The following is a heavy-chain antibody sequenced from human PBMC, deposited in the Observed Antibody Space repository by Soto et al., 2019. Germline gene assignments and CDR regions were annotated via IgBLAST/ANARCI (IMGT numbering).Heavy chain of an antibody. CDR1: GGSISSGDYY. D-gene: IGHD2-21*02. J-gene: IGHJ4*02. CDR3: ARAYCGGDCVIDY. V-gene: IGHV4-30-4*01. CDR2: IYYSGST. Sequence: PSETLSLTCTVSGGSISSGDYYWSWIRQPPGKGLEWIGYIYYSGSTYYNPSLKSRVTISVDTSKNQFSLKLSSVTAADTAVYYCARAYCGGDCVIDYWGQGTLVTVSS.